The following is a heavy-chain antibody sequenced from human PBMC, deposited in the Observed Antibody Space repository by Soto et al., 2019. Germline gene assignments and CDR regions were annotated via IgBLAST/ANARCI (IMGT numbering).Heavy chain of an antibody. CDR1: GYTFTNYY. J-gene: IGHJ4*02. CDR3: ARDLAAGDH. V-gene: IGHV1-46*01. Sequence: QVQLVQYGAEVKKPGASVKVSCKASGYTFTNYYIHWVRQAPGQGLEWMGIINPTSGSTNYAQKFQGRVTLPYDTSTTTVYMELSGLRSEDTAVLYCARDLAAGDHWGQGTLVTVSS. CDR2: INPTSGST. D-gene: IGHD6-13*01.